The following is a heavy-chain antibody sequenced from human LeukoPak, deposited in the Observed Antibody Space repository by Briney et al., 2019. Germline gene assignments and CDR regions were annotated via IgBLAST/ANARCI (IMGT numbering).Heavy chain of an antibody. D-gene: IGHD3-10*01. J-gene: IGHJ6*02. CDR2: ISAYNGNT. CDR3: ARDVGPLGYNYYGMDV. Sequence: ASVKVSCKASGYTFTSYGISWVRQAPGQGLEWMGWISAYNGNTNYAQKLQGRVTMTTDTSTSTAYMELRSLSSDDTAVYYCARDVGPLGYNYYGMDVWGQGTTVTVSS. V-gene: IGHV1-18*01. CDR1: GYTFTSYG.